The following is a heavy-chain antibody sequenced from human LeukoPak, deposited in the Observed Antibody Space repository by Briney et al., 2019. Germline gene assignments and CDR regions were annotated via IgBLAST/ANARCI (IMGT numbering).Heavy chain of an antibody. CDR3: ARAVSGRFDY. J-gene: IGHJ4*02. Sequence: PSETLFLTCTVSGGSMSPYHRGWIRQPPGKGMEWTGYIYYSGSTNYNPSLNSRVTISVDTSKNQFSLRLSSVTAADTAIYYCARAVSGRFDYWGQGTLVTVSS. CDR1: GGSMSPYH. D-gene: IGHD6-19*01. V-gene: IGHV4-59*08. CDR2: IYYSGST.